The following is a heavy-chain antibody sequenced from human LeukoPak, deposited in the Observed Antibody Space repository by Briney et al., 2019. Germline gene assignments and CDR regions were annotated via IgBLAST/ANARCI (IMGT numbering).Heavy chain of an antibody. Sequence: ASVKVSCKVSGHTLTEVSMHWVRLVPGKGLEWMGGFDPDHGKTTYAQNFQGRVTMTEDTSTDTAYMELSSLRSEDTAVYYCATLSRSYVVRGLIRYHYYYYYIDVWGKGTTVTVSS. CDR3: ATLSRSYVVRGLIRYHYYYYYIDV. CDR1: GHTLTEVS. J-gene: IGHJ6*03. CDR2: FDPDHGKT. D-gene: IGHD3-10*01. V-gene: IGHV1-24*01.